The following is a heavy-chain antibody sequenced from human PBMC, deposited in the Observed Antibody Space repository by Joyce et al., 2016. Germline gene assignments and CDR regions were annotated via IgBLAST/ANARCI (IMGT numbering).Heavy chain of an antibody. Sequence: EVQVVESGGDLVQPGESLRLSCAASGFTFSNAWVSWVRQAPGKGLEWIARIKSKAAGGTTDYAAPVKGRFTISRDDSNNMLYLQMNSLKTEDTAVYYCTADLPGGISDYFDYWGQGTLVTVSS. V-gene: IGHV3-15*01. D-gene: IGHD4-23*01. CDR3: TADLPGGISDYFDY. CDR1: GFTFSNAW. J-gene: IGHJ4*02. CDR2: IKSKAAGGTT.